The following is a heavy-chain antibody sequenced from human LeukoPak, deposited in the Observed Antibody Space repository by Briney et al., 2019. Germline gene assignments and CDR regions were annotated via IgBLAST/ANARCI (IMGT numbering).Heavy chain of an antibody. CDR3: AKVWNVYGQFDC. D-gene: IGHD5/OR15-5a*01. Sequence: GGSLRLSCAASGFTFSSFAMSWVRPDPGKGREWVSGISNSGANTYYVDSVKGRFTISRDNSKNTLYLQMNSLRAEDTAVYYCAKVWNVYGQFDCWGQGSLVTVSS. J-gene: IGHJ4*02. CDR2: ISNSGANT. CDR1: GFTFSSFA. V-gene: IGHV3-23*01.